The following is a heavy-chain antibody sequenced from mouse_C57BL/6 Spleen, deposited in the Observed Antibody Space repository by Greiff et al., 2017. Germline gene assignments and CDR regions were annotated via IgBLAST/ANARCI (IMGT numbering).Heavy chain of an antibody. CDR3: ARERDWFAY. Sequence: QVQLKQPGAELVKPGASVKLSCKASGYTFTSYWMHWVKQRPGQGLEWIGMIHPNSGSTNYNEKFKSKATLTVDKSSSTAYMQLSSLKSEDSAVYYCARERDWFAYWGQGTLVTVSA. V-gene: IGHV1-64*01. CDR2: IHPNSGST. CDR1: GYTFTSYW. J-gene: IGHJ3*01.